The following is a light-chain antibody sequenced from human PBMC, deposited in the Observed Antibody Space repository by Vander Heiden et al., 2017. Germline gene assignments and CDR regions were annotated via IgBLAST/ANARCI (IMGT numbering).Light chain of an antibody. J-gene: IGKJ1*01. Sequence: DIQMTQSPSSLSASVGDRVTITCRASQSISSYLNWYQQKPGKAPKLLIYAAYSLQSGVPSRFSGSGSGTDFTLTISSLQPEDFATYYCQQSDSTLRTFGQGTKVEIK. V-gene: IGKV1-39*01. CDR1: QSISSY. CDR2: AAY. CDR3: QQSDSTLRT.